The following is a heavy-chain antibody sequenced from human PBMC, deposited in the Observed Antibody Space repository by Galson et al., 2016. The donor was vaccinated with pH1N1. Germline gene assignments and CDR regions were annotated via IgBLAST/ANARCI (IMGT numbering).Heavy chain of an antibody. V-gene: IGHV3-53*01. CDR3: ARFMGRGWPEYFQD. CDR1: GFTVSDNY. J-gene: IGHJ1*01. CDR2: IYSGGNT. Sequence: SLRLSCAVSGFTVSDNYMNWVRQAPGKGLEWVSIIYSGGNTYYTDSVKGRFTISRDNSKNTVSLQMNSLRVEDTGLYYCARFMGRGWPEYFQDWGQGTLVTVSS. D-gene: IGHD5-24*01.